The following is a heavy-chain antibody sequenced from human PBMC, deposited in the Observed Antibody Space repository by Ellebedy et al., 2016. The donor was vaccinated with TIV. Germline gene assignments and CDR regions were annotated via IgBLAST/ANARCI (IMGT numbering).Heavy chain of an antibody. V-gene: IGHV3-23*01. J-gene: IGHJ4*02. D-gene: IGHD5-24*01. CDR3: ATQLWNTEF. CDR2: ISTNDGT. CDR1: ESTFSSYG. Sequence: PGGSLRLSCEASESTFSSYGMSWVRQAPGKGLEWVSSISTNDGTHYADSVKGRFTISRDNPKNTLYLQMNSLRVEDTAVYYCATQLWNTEFWGQGTLVIVSS.